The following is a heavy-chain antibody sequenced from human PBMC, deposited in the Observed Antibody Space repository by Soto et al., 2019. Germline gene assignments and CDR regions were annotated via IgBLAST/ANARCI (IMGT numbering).Heavy chain of an antibody. D-gene: IGHD3-9*01. CDR2: IYYSGST. CDR1: GGSISSSSYY. Sequence: QLQLQESGPGLVKPSETLSLTCTVSGGSISSSSYYWGWIRQPPGKGLEWIGSIYYSGSTDYNPSIKSRITISVYTSKNQFSLKLSSVTAADTAVYYCARHSTYYDILTGYSPKYYFDYWGQGTLVTVSS. CDR3: ARHSTYYDILTGYSPKYYFDY. J-gene: IGHJ4*02. V-gene: IGHV4-39*01.